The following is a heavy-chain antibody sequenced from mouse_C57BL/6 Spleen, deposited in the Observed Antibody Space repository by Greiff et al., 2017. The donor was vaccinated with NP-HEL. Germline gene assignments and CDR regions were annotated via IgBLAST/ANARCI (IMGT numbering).Heavy chain of an antibody. CDR1: GFTFSNYW. CDR2: IRLKSDNYAT. CDR3: IYSWYFDV. V-gene: IGHV6-3*01. D-gene: IGHD2-12*01. Sequence: EVQLVESGGGLVQPGGSMKLSCVASGFTFSNYWMNWVRQSPEKGLEWVAQIRLKSDNYATHYAESVKGRFTISRDDSKSSGYLQMNNLRAEDTGIYYCIYSWYFDVWGTGTTVTVSS. J-gene: IGHJ1*03.